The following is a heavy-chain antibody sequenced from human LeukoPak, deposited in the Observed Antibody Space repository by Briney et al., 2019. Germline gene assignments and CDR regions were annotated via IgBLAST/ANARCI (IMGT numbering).Heavy chain of an antibody. CDR1: GFTFSSYG. D-gene: IGHD6-19*01. J-gene: IGHJ4*02. Sequence: GRSLRLSCAASGFTFSSYGMHWVRQAPGKGLEWVAVIWYDGSNKYYAYSAKGRFTIPRDNSKNTLYLQMNSLRAEDTAVYYCAKDYGSGWYYYFDYWGQGTLVTVSS. V-gene: IGHV3-33*06. CDR2: IWYDGSNK. CDR3: AKDYGSGWYYYFDY.